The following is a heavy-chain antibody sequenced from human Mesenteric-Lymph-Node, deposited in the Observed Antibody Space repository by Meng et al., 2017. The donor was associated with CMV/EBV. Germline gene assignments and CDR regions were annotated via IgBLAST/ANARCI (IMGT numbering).Heavy chain of an antibody. Sequence: GESLKISCAASGFTFSAYAMTWVRQAPGKGLEWVSTVSPSGTHTDYADSLKGRFTISRDNSEMLYLQMNSLRAEDTAIYYCARDRGRYGMDIWGQGTTVTVSS. CDR3: ARDRGRYGMDI. CDR1: GFTFSAYA. J-gene: IGHJ6*02. CDR2: VSPSGTHT. V-gene: IGHV3-23*01. D-gene: IGHD3-10*01.